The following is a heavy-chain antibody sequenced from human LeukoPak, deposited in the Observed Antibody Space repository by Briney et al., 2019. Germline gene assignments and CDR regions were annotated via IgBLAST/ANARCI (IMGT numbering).Heavy chain of an antibody. CDR3: ARLLTSTDYYYYYGLDL. CDR1: GYSFTTYW. D-gene: IGHD1-1*01. V-gene: IGHV5-51*01. J-gene: IGHJ6*02. CDR2: IHPGDSDT. Sequence: GESLKISCKVSGYSFTTYWIVWVRQMTGKGLEWMGIIHPGDSDTKYSPSFQGQVTISADKSISTAYLQWSSLKASDTAMYYCARLLTSTDYYYYYGLDLRGQGTTVTVSS.